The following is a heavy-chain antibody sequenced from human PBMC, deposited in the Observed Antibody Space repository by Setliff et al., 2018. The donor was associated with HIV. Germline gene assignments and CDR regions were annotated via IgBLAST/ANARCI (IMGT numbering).Heavy chain of an antibody. CDR2: IYHSGST. CDR1: GYSISSGYY. CDR3: ARGSGTFYDVLTFGP. Sequence: SETLSLTCAVSGYSISSGYYWGWIRQPPGKGLEWIGSIYHSGSTYYNPSLKSRVTISVDTSKNQFSLKLSSVTAADTAVYYCARGSGTFYDVLTFGPWGQGTLVTVSS. V-gene: IGHV4-38-2*01. J-gene: IGHJ4*02. D-gene: IGHD3-9*01.